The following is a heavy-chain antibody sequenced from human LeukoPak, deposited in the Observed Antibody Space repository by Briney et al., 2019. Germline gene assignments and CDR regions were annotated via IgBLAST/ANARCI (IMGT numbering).Heavy chain of an antibody. Sequence: PSETLSLTCTASGGSISSSNYYWGWIRQPPGKGLEWIGSTHYRGSTSYNSSLKSRVTISIDTSKNQFSLKLSSVTAADTAVYYCARHKSPQPLQGWGQGALVTVSS. V-gene: IGHV4-39*01. CDR2: THYRGST. CDR3: ARHKSPQPLQG. J-gene: IGHJ4*02. D-gene: IGHD2-2*01. CDR1: GGSISSSNYY.